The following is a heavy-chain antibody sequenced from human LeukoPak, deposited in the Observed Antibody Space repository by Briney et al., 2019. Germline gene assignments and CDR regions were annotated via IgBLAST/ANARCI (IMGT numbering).Heavy chain of an antibody. Sequence: PGGSLRLSCAASGFTFSTYAMSWVRRAPGKGLEWVSSISGSGVDTKYADSVKARFTITRDNSKNTVFLQMSSLTAEDTAVYYCARDSFYFDGRDFYSRFDPWGQGTLVTVSS. CDR2: ISGSGVDT. V-gene: IGHV3-23*01. CDR3: ARDSFYFDGRDFYSRFDP. CDR1: GFTFSTYA. D-gene: IGHD3-22*01. J-gene: IGHJ5*02.